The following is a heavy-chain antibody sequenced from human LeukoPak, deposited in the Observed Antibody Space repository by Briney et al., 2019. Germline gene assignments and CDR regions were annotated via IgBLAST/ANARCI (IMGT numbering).Heavy chain of an antibody. CDR3: ARDRYYFDSNGPVYFDY. CDR1: GGSISSGGYS. CDR2: IYYSGST. V-gene: IGHV4-31*03. J-gene: IGHJ4*02. D-gene: IGHD3-22*01. Sequence: SETLSLTCTVSGGSISSGGYSWSWIRQHPGKGLEWIGYIYYSGSTYYNPSLKSRVTISVDTSKNQFSLKLSSVTAADTAVYYCARDRYYFDSNGPVYFDYWGQGTLVTVSS.